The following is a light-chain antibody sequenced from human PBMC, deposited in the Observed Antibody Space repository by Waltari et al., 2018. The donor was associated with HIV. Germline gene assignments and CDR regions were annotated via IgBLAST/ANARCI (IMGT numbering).Light chain of an antibody. CDR3: QAADSSGTYKGNWV. CDR2: KDS. V-gene: IGLV3-25*03. J-gene: IGLJ3*02. CDR1: ALPKQY. Sequence: SYELTQPPSVSVSPGQTARILCSGDALPKQYAYWYQQKHGQAPGLVIYKDSERPSGIPGRLSGSSAGTTVTLTISGVQTEDEADYYCQAADSSGTYKGNWVFCGGTKLTVL.